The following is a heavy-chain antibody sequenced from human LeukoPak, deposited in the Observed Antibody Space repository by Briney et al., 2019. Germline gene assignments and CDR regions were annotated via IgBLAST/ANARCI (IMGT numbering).Heavy chain of an antibody. CDR2: INPNSGGT. CDR1: GYAFTGYY. V-gene: IGHV1-2*02. CDR3: ATHCSGGSCYDPFDY. D-gene: IGHD2-15*01. J-gene: IGHJ4*02. Sequence: ASVKVPCKASGYAFTGYYMHWVRQAPGQGLEWMGWINPNSGGTNYAQKFQGRVTMTRDTSISTAYMELSRLRSDDTAVYYCATHCSGGSCYDPFDYWGQGTPVTVSS.